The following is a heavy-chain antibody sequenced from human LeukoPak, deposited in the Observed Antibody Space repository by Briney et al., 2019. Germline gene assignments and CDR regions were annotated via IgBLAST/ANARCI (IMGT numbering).Heavy chain of an antibody. CDR3: ARAGGSGSKHFDY. CDR1: GFTFSSYA. V-gene: IGHV3-30*04. CDR2: ISYDGGNK. Sequence: GGSLRLSCAASGFTFSSYAMHWVRQAPGKGLEWVAVISYDGGNKYYADSVKGRFTISRDNSKNTLYLQMNSLRAGDTAVYYCARAGGSGSKHFDYWGQGTLVTVSS. J-gene: IGHJ4*02. D-gene: IGHD6-19*01.